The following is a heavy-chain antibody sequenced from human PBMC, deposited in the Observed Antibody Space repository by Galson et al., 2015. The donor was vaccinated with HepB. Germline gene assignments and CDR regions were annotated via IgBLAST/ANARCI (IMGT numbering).Heavy chain of an antibody. CDR3: ARPQYLIVVVPAALDY. D-gene: IGHD2-2*01. V-gene: IGHV3-33*08. CDR1: GFTFSSYG. J-gene: IGHJ4*02. CDR2: IWYDGSNK. Sequence: SLRLSCAASGFTFSSYGMHWVRQAPGKGLEWVAVIWYDGSNKYYADSVKGRFTTSRDNSKNTLYLQMNSLRAEDTAVYYCARPQYLIVVVPAALDYWGQGTLVTVSS.